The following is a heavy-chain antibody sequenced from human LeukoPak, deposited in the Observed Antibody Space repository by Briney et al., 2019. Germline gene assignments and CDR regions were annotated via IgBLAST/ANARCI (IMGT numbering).Heavy chain of an antibody. CDR1: GFTFSSYA. V-gene: IGHV3-23*01. CDR3: AKSGSRFRYFDL. CDR2: ISGSDGST. J-gene: IGHJ2*01. Sequence: GGSLRLSCAASGFTFSSYAMTWVRQAPGKGLEWVSSISGSDGSTYYADSVKGRFTISRDNSKNTLYLQMNSLRAEDTAVYYCAKSGSRFRYFDLWGRGTLVTVSS. D-gene: IGHD6-13*01.